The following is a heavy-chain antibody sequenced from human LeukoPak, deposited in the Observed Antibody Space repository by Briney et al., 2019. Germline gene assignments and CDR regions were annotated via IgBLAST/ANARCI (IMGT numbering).Heavy chain of an antibody. V-gene: IGHV1-18*01. CDR1: GYTFTSYG. D-gene: IGHD3-22*01. Sequence: ASVKVSCKASGYTFTSYGISWVRQAPGQGLEWMGWISAYNGNTNYAQKLQGRVTMTTDTSTSTAYMKLRSLRSDDTAVYYCARGFYYDSSGYYHYFDYWGQGTLVTVSS. J-gene: IGHJ4*02. CDR2: ISAYNGNT. CDR3: ARGFYYDSSGYYHYFDY.